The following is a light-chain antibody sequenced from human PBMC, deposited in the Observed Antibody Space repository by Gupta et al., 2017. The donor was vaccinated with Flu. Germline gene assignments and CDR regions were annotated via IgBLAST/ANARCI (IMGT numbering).Light chain of an antibody. CDR1: QSVSSN. CDR2: GAS. J-gene: IGKJ1*01. CDR3: QQYNNWPRT. V-gene: IGKV3-15*01. Sequence: EIVMTQSSATLSVSPGERATLSCRASQSVSSNLAWYQQKPGQHPRLLIYGASTRATGIPARCSGSGSGTEVTLTISSLQSEDFAVYYCQQYNNWPRTFGQGTKVEIK.